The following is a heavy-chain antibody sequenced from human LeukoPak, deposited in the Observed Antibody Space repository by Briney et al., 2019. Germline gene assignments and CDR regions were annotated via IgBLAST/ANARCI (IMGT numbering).Heavy chain of an antibody. CDR3: ARDFPTSIAAAGTDY. CDR2: INPNSGGT. D-gene: IGHD6-13*01. J-gene: IGHJ4*02. Sequence: ASVKVSCKASGYTFTGYYMHWVRQAPGQGLEWMGRINPNSGGTNYAQKFQGRDTMTRDTSISTAYMELSRLRSDDTAVYYCARDFPTSIAAAGTDYWGQGTLVTVSS. V-gene: IGHV1-2*06. CDR1: GYTFTGYY.